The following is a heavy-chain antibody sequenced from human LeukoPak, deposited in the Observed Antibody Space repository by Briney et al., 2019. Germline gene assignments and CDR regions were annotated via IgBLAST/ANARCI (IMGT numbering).Heavy chain of an antibody. CDR1: GYTFTGYY. D-gene: IGHD3-16*02. J-gene: IGHJ5*02. CDR3: ARGDYDYVWGSYRGFDP. V-gene: IGHV1-2*02. Sequence: ASVKVSCKASGYTFTGYYMHWVRQAPGQGLEWMGWINPNSGGTNYAQKFQGRVTMTRDTSISTAYMELSRLRSDGTAVYYCARGDYDYVWGSYRGFDPWGQGTLVTVSS. CDR2: INPNSGGT.